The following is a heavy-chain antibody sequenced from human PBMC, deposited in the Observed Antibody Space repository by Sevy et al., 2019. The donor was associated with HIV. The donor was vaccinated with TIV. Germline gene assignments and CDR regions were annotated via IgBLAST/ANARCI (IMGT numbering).Heavy chain of an antibody. J-gene: IGHJ4*01. Sequence: VGSLRLSCAASGLTFSNDNMNWVRQAPGKGLEWVSFISSESGYIYYADSVKGRFSISRDNAKNSLYLQMNSLRAEDTAVYYCARDGKVPVPGLYYFDYWGHGTLVTVSS. D-gene: IGHD6-19*01. CDR2: ISSESGYI. V-gene: IGHV3-21*01. CDR1: GLTFSNDN. CDR3: ARDGKVPVPGLYYFDY.